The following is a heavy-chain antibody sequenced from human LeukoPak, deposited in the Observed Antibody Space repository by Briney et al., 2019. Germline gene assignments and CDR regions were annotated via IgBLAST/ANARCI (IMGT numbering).Heavy chain of an antibody. CDR2: IYYSGST. V-gene: IGHV4-59*12. Sequence: PSETLSLTCTVSGGSISTYYWSWIRQPPGKGLEWIGYIYYSGSTTYSPSLKSRVTISVDTSKNQFSLRLSSVTAADTAVYYCAKKDYYYMDVWGKGTTVTVSS. CDR1: GGSISTYY. J-gene: IGHJ6*03. CDR3: AKKDYYYMDV.